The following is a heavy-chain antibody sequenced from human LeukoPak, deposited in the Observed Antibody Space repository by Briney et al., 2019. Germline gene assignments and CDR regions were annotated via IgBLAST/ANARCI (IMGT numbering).Heavy chain of an antibody. CDR2: ISGSGGST. V-gene: IGHV3-23*01. Sequence: GGSLRLSCAASGFTFSSYSMNWVRQAPGKGLEWVSAISGSGGSTYYADSVKGRFTISRDNSKNTLYLQMNSLRAEDTAVYYCATEAGYYYGSGSPFDYWGQGTLVAVSS. CDR3: ATEAGYYYGSGSPFDY. CDR1: GFTFSSYS. D-gene: IGHD3-10*01. J-gene: IGHJ4*02.